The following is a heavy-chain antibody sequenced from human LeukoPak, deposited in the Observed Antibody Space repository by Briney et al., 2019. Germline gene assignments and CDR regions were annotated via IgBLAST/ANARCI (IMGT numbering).Heavy chain of an antibody. J-gene: IGHJ6*02. Sequence: GGSLRLSCAASGFTFSSYGMHWVRQAPGKGLEWVAVISYDGSNKYYADSVKGRFTISRDNSKNTLYLQMNSLRAEDTAVYYCARDLAHVVVPAAPAFRIADYYYYGMDVWGQGTTVTVSS. V-gene: IGHV3-30*03. CDR2: ISYDGSNK. CDR3: ARDLAHVVVPAAPAFRIADYYYYGMDV. CDR1: GFTFSSYG. D-gene: IGHD2-2*01.